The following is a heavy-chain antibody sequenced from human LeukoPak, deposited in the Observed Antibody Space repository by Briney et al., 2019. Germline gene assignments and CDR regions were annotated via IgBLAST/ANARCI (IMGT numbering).Heavy chain of an antibody. CDR2: IYYNGNT. D-gene: IGHD6-19*01. CDR3: AREAGSSGWYNY. J-gene: IGHJ4*02. Sequence: SETLSLTCTVSGGSISSYYWSWIWQPPGKGLEWIGYIYYNGNTNYNPSLKSRITISVDTSKNQFSLKMSSVTAADTAVYYCAREAGSSGWYNYWGQGTLVTVSS. V-gene: IGHV4-59*01. CDR1: GGSISSYY.